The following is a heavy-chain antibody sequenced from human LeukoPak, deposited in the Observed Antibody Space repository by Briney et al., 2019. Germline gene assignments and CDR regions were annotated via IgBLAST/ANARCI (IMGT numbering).Heavy chain of an antibody. V-gene: IGHV3-23*01. D-gene: IGHD3-22*01. CDR1: GFTFSSYA. Sequence: PGGSLRLFCAASGFTFSSYAMSWVRQAPGKGLEWVSAISGSGGSTYYADSVKGRFTISRDNSKNTLYLQMNSLRAEDTAVYYCAKSKRITMIVVVITTLPIDYWGQGTLVTVSS. CDR3: AKSKRITMIVVVITTLPIDY. CDR2: ISGSGGST. J-gene: IGHJ4*02.